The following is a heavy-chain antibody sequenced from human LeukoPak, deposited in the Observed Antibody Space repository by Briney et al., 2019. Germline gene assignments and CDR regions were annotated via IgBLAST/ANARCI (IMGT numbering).Heavy chain of an antibody. J-gene: IGHJ4*02. V-gene: IGHV3-7*01. CDR3: ALYDKAFDY. D-gene: IGHD3-16*01. CDR1: GFTFSTYG. Sequence: PGGSVRLSCAASGFTFSTYGMSWVRQAPGKGLEWVANIKQDGSEKYYVDSVKGRFTISRDNAENSLYLQMNSLRAEDTAVYYCALYDKAFDYWGQGTLVTVSS. CDR2: IKQDGSEK.